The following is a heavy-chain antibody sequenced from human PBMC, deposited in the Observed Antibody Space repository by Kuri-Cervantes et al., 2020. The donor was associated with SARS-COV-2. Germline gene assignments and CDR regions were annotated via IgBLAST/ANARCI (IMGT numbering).Heavy chain of an antibody. V-gene: IGHV3-48*03. CDR2: ISSSGSTI. CDR1: GFTFSSYE. Sequence: LTCAASGFTFSSYEMNWVRQAPGKGLEWVSYISSSGSTIYYADSVKGRFTISRDNAKNSLYLQMNSLRAEDTAVYYCARARFDAFDIWGQGTMVTVSS. CDR3: ARARFDAFDI. D-gene: IGHD4-17*01. J-gene: IGHJ3*02.